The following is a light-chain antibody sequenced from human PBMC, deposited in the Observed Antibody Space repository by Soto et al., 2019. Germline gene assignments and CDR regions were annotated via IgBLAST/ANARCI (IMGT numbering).Light chain of an antibody. CDR1: HNVDIY. CDR3: KQRKHCPPLT. CDR2: DAS. V-gene: IGKV3-11*01. J-gene: IGKJ5*01. Sequence: EVVLTQSPATLSLSPGETATLSCRASHNVDIYLAWYQQKPGQAPRLLIYDASNRATGIPARFSGSGSGTDFTLTISSIVLEDSAVYYCKQRKHCPPLTFVQGKRLE.